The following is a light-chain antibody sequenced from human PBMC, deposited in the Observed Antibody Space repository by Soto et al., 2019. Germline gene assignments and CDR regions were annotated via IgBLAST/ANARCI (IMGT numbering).Light chain of an antibody. CDR2: RAS. V-gene: IGKV1-5*03. CDR1: QSISTY. CDR3: QQCDSYSPWT. J-gene: IGKJ1*01. Sequence: DIQMTQSPSTLSASVGDRVTITCRASQSISTYLAWYQQKPGKAPKLLIYRASNLESGVPSRFSGSGSGTEFTLTLSSLQPDDFATAYCQQCDSYSPWTFGQGTKVEIK.